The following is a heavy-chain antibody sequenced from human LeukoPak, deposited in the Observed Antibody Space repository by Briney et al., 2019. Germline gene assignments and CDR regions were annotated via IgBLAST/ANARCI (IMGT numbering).Heavy chain of an antibody. J-gene: IGHJ2*01. D-gene: IGHD2-15*01. V-gene: IGHV4-30-4*01. CDR2: IYYSGST. CDR1: GGSISSGDYY. Sequence: SETLSLTCTVSGGSISSGDYYWSWIRPPPGKGLEWIGYIYYSGSTYYNPSLKRRVTISVDTSKNQFSLKLSSVTAADTAVYYCARGGKAAVRFDLWGRGTLVTVSS. CDR3: ARGGKAAVRFDL.